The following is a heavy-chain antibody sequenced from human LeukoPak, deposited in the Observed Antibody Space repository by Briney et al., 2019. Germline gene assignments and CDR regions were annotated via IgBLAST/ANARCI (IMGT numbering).Heavy chain of an antibody. J-gene: IGHJ6*03. CDR2: IIPIFGTA. D-gene: IGHD2-2*01. CDR3: AGGSTRRWNYYYYMDV. CDR1: GGTFSSYA. V-gene: IGHV1-69*05. Sequence: AASVKVSCKASGGTFSSYAISWVRQAPGQGLEWMGGIIPIFGTANYAQKFQGRVTITTDESTSTAYMELSSLRSEDTAVYYCAGGSTRRWNYYYYMDVWGKGTTVTVSS.